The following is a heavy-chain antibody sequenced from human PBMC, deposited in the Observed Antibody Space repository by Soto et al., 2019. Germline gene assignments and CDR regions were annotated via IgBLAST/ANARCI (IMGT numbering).Heavy chain of an antibody. CDR3: ARDRAGYTAYDA. CDR1: GGSISSRDSY. CDR2: VFYSGSA. D-gene: IGHD5-12*01. J-gene: IGHJ5*02. V-gene: IGHV4-30-4*01. Sequence: QVQLQESGPGLVKPSQTLSLICTVSGGSISSRDSYWSWIRQSPGKGLEWIGYVFYSGSAYYNPSLKSRVTISVDTSKHQFSLNLKSVTGADTAMYFCARDRAGYTAYDAWGQGTLVTVAS.